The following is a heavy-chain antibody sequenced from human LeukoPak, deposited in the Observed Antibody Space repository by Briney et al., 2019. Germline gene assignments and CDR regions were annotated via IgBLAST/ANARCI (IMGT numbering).Heavy chain of an antibody. CDR1: GFTFSSYW. CDR3: ARDNPTTGYSYGPPDGMDV. CDR2: IKQDGSEK. J-gene: IGHJ6*02. Sequence: GGSLRLSCAASGFTFSSYWMSWVRQAPGKGLEWVANIKQDGSEKYYVDSVKGRFTISRDNAKNSLYLQMNSLRAEDTAVYYCARDNPTTGYSYGPPDGMDVWGQGTTVTVSS. V-gene: IGHV3-7*01. D-gene: IGHD5-18*01.